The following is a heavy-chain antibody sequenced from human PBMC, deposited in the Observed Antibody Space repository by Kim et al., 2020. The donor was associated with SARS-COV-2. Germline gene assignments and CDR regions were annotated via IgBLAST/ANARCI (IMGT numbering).Heavy chain of an antibody. CDR2: INAGNCNI. D-gene: IGHD5-12*01. Sequence: ASVKVSCKASGYTFTNYAIQWVRQAPGQGLEWMGWINAGNCNIKYSQKFQGRATLTWDTSASTAYMELRALTSEDTAVYYCARDLLHSGYDYWGQGTLVTVSS. V-gene: IGHV1-3*01. CDR1: GYTFTNYA. CDR3: ARDLLHSGYDY. J-gene: IGHJ4*02.